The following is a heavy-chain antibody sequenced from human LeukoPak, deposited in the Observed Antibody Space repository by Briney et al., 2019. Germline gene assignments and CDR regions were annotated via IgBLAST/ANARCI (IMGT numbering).Heavy chain of an antibody. J-gene: IGHJ4*02. D-gene: IGHD1-26*01. CDR2: IYSGGRG. CDR3: ASGPYTVSSYAY. V-gene: IGHV3-66*01. CDR1: VFSVSTNY. Sequence: PVGALRLSCAASVFSVSTNYMSWVRQTPGKGLEWVSLIYSGGRGNYADSVNNRFTMSRHSLKNILYLQMNSLRAEDAAVYFCASGPYTVSSYAYWGQGTLVTVSS.